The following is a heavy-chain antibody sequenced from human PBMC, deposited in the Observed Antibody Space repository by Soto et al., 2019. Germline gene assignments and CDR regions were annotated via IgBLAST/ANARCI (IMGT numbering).Heavy chain of an antibody. J-gene: IGHJ3*01. Sequence: EVQLLESGGGLVQPGGSLRLSCAASGLTFNSYAMTWVHQAPGRGLEWVSGVDGSGFTSYYADSVKGRFTISRDNSKNTLYLQMNSLRAEDTAVYYCAQALGLYCGGDCFDAFDVWGQGAMVSVSS. CDR1: GLTFNSYA. V-gene: IGHV3-23*01. CDR3: AQALGLYCGGDCFDAFDV. D-gene: IGHD2-21*02. CDR2: VDGSGFTS.